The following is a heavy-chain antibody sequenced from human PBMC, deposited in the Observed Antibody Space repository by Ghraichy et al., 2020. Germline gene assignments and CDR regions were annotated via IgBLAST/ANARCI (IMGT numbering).Heavy chain of an antibody. D-gene: IGHD5-12*01. CDR1: GFTFSSYW. CDR3: ASHIVATTNYYYYGMDV. J-gene: IGHJ6*02. CDR2: IKQDGSEK. V-gene: IGHV3-7*02. Sequence: GGSLRLSCAASGFTFSSYWMSWVRQAPGKGLEWVANIKQDGSEKYYVDSVKGRFTISRYNAKNSLYLQMNSLRAEDTAVYYCASHIVATTNYYYYGMDVWGQGTTVTVSS.